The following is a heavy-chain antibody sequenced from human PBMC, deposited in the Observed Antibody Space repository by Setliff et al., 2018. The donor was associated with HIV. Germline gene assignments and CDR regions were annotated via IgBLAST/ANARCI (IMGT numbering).Heavy chain of an antibody. Sequence: PGGSLRLSCEASGFIFSRYWMSWVRQAPGKGLEWVANIKEDGSEKYYLDSVKGRFTISRDNAKSSLILQMNSLRVEDTAMYYCVRESSGWRWGQGTLVTVSS. V-gene: IGHV3-7*03. CDR3: VRESSGWR. CDR2: IKEDGSEK. J-gene: IGHJ1*01. CDR1: GFIFSRYW. D-gene: IGHD6-19*01.